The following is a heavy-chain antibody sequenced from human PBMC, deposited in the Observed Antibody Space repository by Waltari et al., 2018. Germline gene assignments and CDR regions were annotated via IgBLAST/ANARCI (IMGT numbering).Heavy chain of an antibody. CDR1: GFTFSSYA. CDR3: ARDELAAFKAPAVDEVN. D-gene: IGHD6-19*01. Sequence: QVQLVESGGGVVQPGRSLRLSCAASGFTFSSYAMHWVRQAPGKGLEWVAVISYDGSNKYYADSVKGRFTISRDNSKNTLYLQMNSLRAEDTAVYYCARDELAAFKAPAVDEVNWGQGTLVTVSS. CDR2: ISYDGSNK. J-gene: IGHJ4*02. V-gene: IGHV3-30*01.